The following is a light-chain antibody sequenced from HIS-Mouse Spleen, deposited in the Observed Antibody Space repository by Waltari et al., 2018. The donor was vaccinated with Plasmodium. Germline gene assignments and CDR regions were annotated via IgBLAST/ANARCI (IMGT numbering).Light chain of an antibody. CDR3: MQGTHWPLT. CDR1: QSLVHMYGNTY. J-gene: IGKJ4*01. V-gene: IGKV2-30*02. CDR2: KVS. Sequence: DVVMTQSPLSLPVTLGQPASISCRSSQSLVHMYGNTYVNWLHQRPGPSPRPLIYKVSNRDSWVPDRFSGSGSGTDFTLKISRVEAEDVGVYYCMQGTHWPLTFGGGTKVEIK.